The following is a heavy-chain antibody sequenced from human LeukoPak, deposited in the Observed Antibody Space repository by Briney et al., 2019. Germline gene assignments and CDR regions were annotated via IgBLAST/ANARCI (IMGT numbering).Heavy chain of an antibody. D-gene: IGHD4-17*01. Sequence: GGSLRLSCAASGFTFSNTWMNWVRQAPGKGLEWVSYISSSSRTIYYADSVKGRFTMSRDNAKNSLYLQMNSLRAEDTAVYYCARVGIHPIYGEDYYYYYMDVWGKGTTVTVSS. CDR2: ISSSSRTI. CDR1: GFTFSNTW. J-gene: IGHJ6*03. V-gene: IGHV3-48*01. CDR3: ARVGIHPIYGEDYYYYYMDV.